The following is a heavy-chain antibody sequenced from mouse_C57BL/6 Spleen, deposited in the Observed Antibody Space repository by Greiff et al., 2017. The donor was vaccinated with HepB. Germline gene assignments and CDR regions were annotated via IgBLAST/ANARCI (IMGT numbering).Heavy chain of an antibody. V-gene: IGHV5-9*01. D-gene: IGHD1-2*01. CDR3: ASHYYGPYFDV. J-gene: IGHJ1*03. CDR2: ISGGGGNT. Sequence: EVQLVESGGGLVKPGGSLKLSCAASGFTFSSYTMSWVRQTPEKRLEWVATISGGGGNTYYPDSVKGRFTISRDNAKNTLYLQMSSLRSEDTALYYCASHYYGPYFDVWGTGTTVTVSS. CDR1: GFTFSSYT.